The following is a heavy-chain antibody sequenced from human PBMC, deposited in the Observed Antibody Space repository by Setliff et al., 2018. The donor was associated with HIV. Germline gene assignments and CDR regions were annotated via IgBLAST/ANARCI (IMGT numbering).Heavy chain of an antibody. CDR3: ARPVEMANREFDY. Sequence: SETLSLTCTVSGGSISRDSFYWGWFRQPPGEGLEWIGSIYYSGSTYYNPSLKSRVTISVDTSKNQFSLKLSSVTAADTAVYYCARPVEMANREFDYWGQGTLVTVSS. CDR1: GGSISRDSFY. J-gene: IGHJ4*02. V-gene: IGHV4-39*01. CDR2: IYYSGST. D-gene: IGHD1-26*01.